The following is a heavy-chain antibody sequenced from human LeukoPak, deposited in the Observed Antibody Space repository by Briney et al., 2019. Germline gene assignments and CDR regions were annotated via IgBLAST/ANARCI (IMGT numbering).Heavy chain of an antibody. V-gene: IGHV3-21*01. J-gene: IGHJ4*02. CDR3: ARVKEFGELSPVDY. CDR1: GFTFSSYW. Sequence: PGGSLRLSCAASGFTFSSYWMSWVRQAPGKGLEWVSSISSSSSYIYYADSVKGRFTISRDNAKNSLYLQMNSLRAEDTAVYYCARVKEFGELSPVDYWGQGTLVTVSS. CDR2: ISSSSSYI. D-gene: IGHD3-10*01.